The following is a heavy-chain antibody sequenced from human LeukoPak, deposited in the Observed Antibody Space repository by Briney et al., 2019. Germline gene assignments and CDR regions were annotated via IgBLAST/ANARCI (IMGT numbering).Heavy chain of an antibody. CDR3: ARGTLAHCGSDCYPFAF. D-gene: IGHD2-21*02. CDR2: MSYDGSIK. V-gene: IGHV3-30*03. Sequence: GRSLRLSCAASGXTFSSYGMHWVRQAPGKGLEWVAVMSYDGSIKYYADSVKGRFTVSRDNSKNTLSLQMNSLSAEDTAVYYCARGTLAHCGSDCYPFAFWGQGTLVTVSS. J-gene: IGHJ4*02. CDR1: GXTFSSYG.